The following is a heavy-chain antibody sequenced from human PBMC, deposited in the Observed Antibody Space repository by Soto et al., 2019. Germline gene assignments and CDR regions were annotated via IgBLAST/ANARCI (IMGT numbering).Heavy chain of an antibody. J-gene: IGHJ1*01. V-gene: IGHV4-31*03. CDR2: IYYSGST. D-gene: IGHD3-10*01. Sequence: QVQLQESGPGLVKPSQTLSLTCTVSGGSISSGGYYWSWIRQHPGKGLEWIGYIYYSGSTYYNPSRKRRVTISVDTSKNQFPLKLSSVTAADTAVYYCAIGYYYGSGKCLKHWGQGTLVTVSS. CDR3: AIGYYYGSGKCLKH. CDR1: GGSISSGGYY.